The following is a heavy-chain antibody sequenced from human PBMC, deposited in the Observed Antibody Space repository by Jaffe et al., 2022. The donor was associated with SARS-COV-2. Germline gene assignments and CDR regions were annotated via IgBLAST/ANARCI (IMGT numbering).Heavy chain of an antibody. Sequence: EVQLVESGGGLVKPGGSLRLSCAASGFTFSSYSMNWVRQAPGKGLEWVSSISSSSSYIYYADSVKGRFTISRDNAKNSLYLQMNSLRAEDTAVYYCARKGNSGSYYLFDYWGQGTLVTVSS. J-gene: IGHJ4*02. CDR1: GFTFSSYS. V-gene: IGHV3-21*01. D-gene: IGHD1-26*01. CDR3: ARKGNSGSYYLFDY. CDR2: ISSSSSYI.